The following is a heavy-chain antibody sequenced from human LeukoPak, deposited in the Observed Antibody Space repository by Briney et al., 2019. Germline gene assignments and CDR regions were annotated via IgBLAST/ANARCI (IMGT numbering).Heavy chain of an antibody. D-gene: IGHD3-16*01. J-gene: IGHJ4*02. V-gene: IGHV5-10-1*01. CDR3: ARQEGAPYLDY. Sequence: GESLKISCKGSGYRFTSYWISWVRQMPGKGLEWMGMIDPSDSHTNYSPSFQGHVTISADKSINTAYLQWSSLKASDTAIYYCARQEGAPYLDYWGQGTLVTVSS. CDR2: IDPSDSHT. CDR1: GYRFTSYW.